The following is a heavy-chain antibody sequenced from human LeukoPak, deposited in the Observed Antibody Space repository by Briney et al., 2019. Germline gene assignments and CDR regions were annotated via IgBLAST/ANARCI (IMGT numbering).Heavy chain of an antibody. Sequence: AGGSLRLSWAASGFTFSSYEMNWVRQAPGKGLEWVSYISSSGSTIYYADSVKGLFTISRDNAKNSLYLQMNSLRAEDTAVYYCAREGRGYSYGLIDYWGQGTLVTVSS. CDR2: ISSSGSTI. J-gene: IGHJ4*02. V-gene: IGHV3-48*03. CDR3: AREGRGYSYGLIDY. CDR1: GFTFSSYE. D-gene: IGHD5-18*01.